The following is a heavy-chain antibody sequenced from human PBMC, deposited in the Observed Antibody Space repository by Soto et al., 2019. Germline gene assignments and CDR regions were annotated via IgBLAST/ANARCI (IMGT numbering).Heavy chain of an antibody. CDR1: GFTFSTYS. V-gene: IGHV3-21*01. CDR2: ISSRSDI. D-gene: IGHD2-2*02. J-gene: IGHJ6*02. CDR3: AREYTAWPLAYGLDV. Sequence: KPGGSLRLSCVGSGFTFSTYSINWVRQAPGKGLEWVSSISSRSDIYYADSVKGRFTISRDNAKNSVSLQINSLRAEDTAVYYCAREYTAWPLAYGLDVWGQGTTVTVSS.